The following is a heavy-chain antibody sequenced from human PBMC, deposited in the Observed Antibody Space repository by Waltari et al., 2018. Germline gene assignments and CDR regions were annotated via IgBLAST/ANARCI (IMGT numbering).Heavy chain of an antibody. CDR1: GFTFSDYY. CDR2: ISSSGSTI. Sequence: QVQLVESGGGLVKPGGSLRLSCAASGFTFSDYYMRWIRQAPGKGLEWVSYISSSGSTIYYADSVKCRFTISRDNAKNSLYLQMNSLRAEDTAVYYCARSDGSGSYYNGDDAFDIWGQGTMVTVSS. CDR3: ARSDGSGSYYNGDDAFDI. V-gene: IGHV3-11*01. D-gene: IGHD3-10*01. J-gene: IGHJ3*02.